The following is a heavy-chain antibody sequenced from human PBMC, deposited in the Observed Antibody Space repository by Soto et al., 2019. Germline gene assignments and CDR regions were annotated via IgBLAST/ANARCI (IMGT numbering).Heavy chain of an antibody. J-gene: IGHJ4*02. CDR1: GYSISSGYY. V-gene: IGHV4-38-2*01. Sequence: SEILSLTCAVSGYSISSGYYWGWIRQPPGKGLEWIGSIYHSGSTYYNPSLKSRVTISVDTSKNQFSLKVSSVTAADTAVYYCARVASSSSDWGQGTLVTVSS. D-gene: IGHD6-6*01. CDR3: ARVASSSSD. CDR2: IYHSGST.